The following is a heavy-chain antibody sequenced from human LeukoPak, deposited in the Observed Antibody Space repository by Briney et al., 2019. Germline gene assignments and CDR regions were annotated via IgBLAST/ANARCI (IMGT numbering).Heavy chain of an antibody. D-gene: IGHD2-2*01. V-gene: IGHV1-69*05. CDR2: IIPIFGTA. CDR1: GGTFSSYA. Sequence: SVKVSCKASGGTFSSYAISWVRQAPGQGLEWMGGIIPIFGTANYAQKFQGRVTITTDESTSTAYMELSSLRSEDTAVYYCARGSQQHCSSTSCYSTPAFDYFDYWGQGTLVTVSS. CDR3: ARGSQQHCSSTSCYSTPAFDYFDY. J-gene: IGHJ4*02.